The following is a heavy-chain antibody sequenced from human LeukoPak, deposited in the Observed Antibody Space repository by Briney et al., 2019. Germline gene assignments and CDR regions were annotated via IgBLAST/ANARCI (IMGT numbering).Heavy chain of an antibody. D-gene: IGHD4-23*01. CDR1: GYTFIAYY. V-gene: IGHV1-46*01. CDR2: INPSGGST. Sequence: GASVKVSCKASGYTFIAYYIHWVRQAPGQGLEWMGIINPSGGSTTYAQNFQGRVTMTRDTSTSAVYMELSSLRSEDTAVYYCARGNYGGNSVGAFDIWGQGTMVTVSS. J-gene: IGHJ3*02. CDR3: ARGNYGGNSVGAFDI.